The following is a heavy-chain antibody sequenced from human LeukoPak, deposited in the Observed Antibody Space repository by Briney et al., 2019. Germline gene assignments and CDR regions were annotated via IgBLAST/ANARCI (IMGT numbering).Heavy chain of an antibody. Sequence: SETLSLTCTVSGGSISSYYWSWIRQPPGKGLEWIGYIYTSGSTNYNPSLKSRVTISVDTSKNQLSLKLSSVTAADTAVYYCARTVTTARFFDYWGQGTLVTVSS. CDR3: ARTVTTARFFDY. CDR1: GGSISSYY. V-gene: IGHV4-4*09. CDR2: IYTSGST. D-gene: IGHD4-17*01. J-gene: IGHJ4*02.